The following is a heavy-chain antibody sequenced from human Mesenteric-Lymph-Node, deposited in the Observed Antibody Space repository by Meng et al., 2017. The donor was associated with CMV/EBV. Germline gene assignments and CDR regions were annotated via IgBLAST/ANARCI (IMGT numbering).Heavy chain of an antibody. CDR3: ARDLGYGGNSRGYYYGMDV. Sequence: SVKVSCKASGGTFSSHAISWVRQAPGQGLEWMGGIIPILGIANYAQKFQGRVTITADKSTSTAYMELSSLRSEDTAVYYCARDLGYGGNSRGYYYGMDVWGQGTTVTVSS. D-gene: IGHD4-23*01. V-gene: IGHV1-69*10. CDR1: GGTFSSHA. CDR2: IIPILGIA. J-gene: IGHJ6*02.